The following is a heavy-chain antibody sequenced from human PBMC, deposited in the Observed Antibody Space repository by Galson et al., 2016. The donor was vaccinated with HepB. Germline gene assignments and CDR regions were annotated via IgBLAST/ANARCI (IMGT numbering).Heavy chain of an antibody. CDR3: ARAHAVASDYYFDY. V-gene: IGHV1-18*01. CDR1: GYTFSSYG. J-gene: IGHJ4*02. D-gene: IGHD6-19*01. Sequence: SVKVSCKASGYTFSSYGISWVRQAPGQGPEWVGWVSAFNGNRNYAQKLQGRVTMTTDTSTSTAYMELRSLRSDDTAVYYCARAHAVASDYYFDYWGQGTLVTVSS. CDR2: VSAFNGNR.